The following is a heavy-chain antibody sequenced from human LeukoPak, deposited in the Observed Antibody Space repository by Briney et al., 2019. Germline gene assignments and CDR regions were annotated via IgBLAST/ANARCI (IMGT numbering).Heavy chain of an antibody. Sequence: SGTLSLTCGVSGGSISGTNWWRWVRQPPGQGLEWIGEISLAGQTNYNPSLNGRVTMSLDKSSNQLSLHLTSVTAADTATYFCSRESGPFCPFGYWGQGTLVIVSS. V-gene: IGHV4-4*02. CDR1: GGSISGTNW. D-gene: IGHD1-26*01. J-gene: IGHJ4*02. CDR3: SRESGPFCPFGY. CDR2: ISLAGQT.